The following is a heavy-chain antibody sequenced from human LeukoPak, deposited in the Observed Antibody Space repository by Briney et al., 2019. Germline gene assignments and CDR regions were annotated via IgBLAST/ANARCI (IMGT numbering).Heavy chain of an antibody. Sequence: GGSLRLSCAASGFTFSSYAMSWVRQAPGKGLEWVSAISGSGGSTYYADSVKGRFTISRDNSKNKLYLQMNSLRAEDTAVYYCAKLTNYDILTGHYYYGMDVWGQGTTVTVSS. CDR3: AKLTNYDILTGHYYYGMDV. CDR1: GFTFSSYA. D-gene: IGHD3-9*01. J-gene: IGHJ6*02. V-gene: IGHV3-23*01. CDR2: ISGSGGST.